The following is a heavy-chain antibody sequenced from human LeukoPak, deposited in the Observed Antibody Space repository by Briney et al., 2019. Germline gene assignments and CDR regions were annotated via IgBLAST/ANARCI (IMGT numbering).Heavy chain of an antibody. CDR2: IYHSGST. CDR3: ARVVFEYYFDY. V-gene: IGHV4-34*01. Sequence: SETLSLTCAVYGGSFSGYYWSWIRQPPGKGLEWIGEIYHSGSTNYNPSLKSRVTISVDKSKNQFSLKLSSVTAADTAVYYCARVVFEYYFDYWGQGTLVTVSS. CDR1: GGSFSGYY. J-gene: IGHJ4*02. D-gene: IGHD3-10*01.